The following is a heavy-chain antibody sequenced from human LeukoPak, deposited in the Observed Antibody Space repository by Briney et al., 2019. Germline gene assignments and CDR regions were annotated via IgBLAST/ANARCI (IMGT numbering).Heavy chain of an antibody. CDR1: GFTFSNYA. Sequence: GGSLRLSCAASGFTFSNYAIHWVRQAPGKGLEWVAVISYDGSNNYYADSVKGRFTISRDNSKNTLSLQMNSLRPEDTAVYYCARDPLTVVITVALSHYAFDIWGKGTMVTVSS. J-gene: IGHJ3*02. CDR3: ARDPLTVVITVALSHYAFDI. D-gene: IGHD3-22*01. CDR2: ISYDGSNN. V-gene: IGHV3-30-3*01.